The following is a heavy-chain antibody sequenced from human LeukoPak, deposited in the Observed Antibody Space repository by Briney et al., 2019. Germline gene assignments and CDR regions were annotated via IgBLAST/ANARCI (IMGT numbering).Heavy chain of an antibody. CDR1: GGSFSGYY. Sequence: PSETLSLTCAVYGGSFSGYYWSWIRQPPGKGLEWIGEINHSGSTNYNPSLKSRVTISVDTSKNQFSLKLSSVTAADTAVYYCARGWPGWLQLHPFDIWGQGTMVTVSS. V-gene: IGHV4-34*01. J-gene: IGHJ3*02. D-gene: IGHD5-24*01. CDR2: INHSGST. CDR3: ARGWPGWLQLHPFDI.